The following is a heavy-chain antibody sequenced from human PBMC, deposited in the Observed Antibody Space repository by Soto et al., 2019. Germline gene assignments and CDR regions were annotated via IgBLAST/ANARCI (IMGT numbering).Heavy chain of an antibody. D-gene: IGHD5-12*01. V-gene: IGHV1-18*01. CDR2: ISAYNVNT. CDR1: GYTFTSYG. Sequence: ASVKVSCKXSGYTFTSYGISWVRQAPGQGLEWMGWISAYNVNTNYAQKLQGRVTMTTDTSTSTAYMELRSLRSDDTAVYYCARVIYSGWLDYWGQGTLVTVSS. CDR3: ARVIYSGWLDY. J-gene: IGHJ4*02.